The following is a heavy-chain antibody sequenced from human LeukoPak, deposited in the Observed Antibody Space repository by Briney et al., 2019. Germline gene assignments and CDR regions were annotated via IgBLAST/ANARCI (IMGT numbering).Heavy chain of an antibody. CDR1: GFSISSHG. CDR3: AKDPAARPLRLVTDDAFDI. CDR2: IRYDGSNK. Sequence: GGSLRLSCAASGFSISSHGMHWVRQAPGKGLEWVAFIRYDGSNKYYADSVKGRFTISRDNSKNTLYLQMNSLRAEDTAVYYCAKDPAARPLRLVTDDAFDIWGQGTMVTVSS. V-gene: IGHV3-30*02. J-gene: IGHJ3*02. D-gene: IGHD3-9*01.